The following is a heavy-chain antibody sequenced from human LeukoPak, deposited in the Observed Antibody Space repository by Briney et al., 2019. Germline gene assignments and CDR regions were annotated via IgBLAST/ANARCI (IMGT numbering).Heavy chain of an antibody. CDR1: GFNLSSYD. Sequence: PGGSLRLSCAASGFNLSSYDMNWVRQAPGKGLEWVSSISTSSTFIYYTYSVKGRFTISRDNAKNSLYLQMNSLSAEDTAVYYCARADCSSSTCYLRSSWFDPWGQGTLVTVSS. CDR2: ISTSSTFI. J-gene: IGHJ5*02. D-gene: IGHD2/OR15-2a*01. CDR3: ARADCSSSTCYLRSSWFDP. V-gene: IGHV3-21*01.